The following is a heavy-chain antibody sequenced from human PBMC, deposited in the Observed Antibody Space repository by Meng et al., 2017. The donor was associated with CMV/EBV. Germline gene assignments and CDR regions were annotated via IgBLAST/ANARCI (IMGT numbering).Heavy chain of an antibody. J-gene: IGHJ6*02. CDR2: ISDHSRNT. CDR3: ARARVDDVLTGYLPQGDVYYYGMDV. D-gene: IGHD3-9*01. V-gene: IGHV1-18*01. CDR1: GYSFSTFG. Sequence: ASVKVSCKASGYSFSTFGITWVRQAPGQGLEWMGWISDHSRNTNYARKFEGRVTMTTDAPTTTAYMDLRDLRFDDTAVYYCARARVDDVLTGYLPQGDVYYYGMDVWGLGTTVTVSS.